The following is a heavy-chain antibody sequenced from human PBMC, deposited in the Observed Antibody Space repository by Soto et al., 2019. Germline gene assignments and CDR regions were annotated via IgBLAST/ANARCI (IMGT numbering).Heavy chain of an antibody. D-gene: IGHD5-18*01. CDR1: GYTFTSCD. J-gene: IGHJ3*02. V-gene: IGHV1-8*01. CDR3: ARLRGYSYGYDAFDI. Sequence: ASVKVSCKASGYTFTSCDINWVRQATGQGLEWMGWMNPNSGNTGYAQKFQGRVTMTRNTSISTAYMELSSLRSEDTAVYYCARLRGYSYGYDAFDIWGQGTMVTVSS. CDR2: MNPNSGNT.